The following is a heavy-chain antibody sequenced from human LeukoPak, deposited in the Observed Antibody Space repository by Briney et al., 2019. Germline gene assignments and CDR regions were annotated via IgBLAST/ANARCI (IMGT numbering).Heavy chain of an antibody. D-gene: IGHD5-24*01. Sequence: SQTLSLTFAISGDSVSSNSAAWNWIRQSPSRGLEWLGSTYYRSKWYNDYAVSVKSRITINPDTSKNQFSLHLNSVTPEDTAVYYCARALDVYNLVAFDIWGQGTMVTVSS. V-gene: IGHV6-1*01. CDR1: GDSVSSNSAA. J-gene: IGHJ3*02. CDR2: TYYRSKWYN. CDR3: ARALDVYNLVAFDI.